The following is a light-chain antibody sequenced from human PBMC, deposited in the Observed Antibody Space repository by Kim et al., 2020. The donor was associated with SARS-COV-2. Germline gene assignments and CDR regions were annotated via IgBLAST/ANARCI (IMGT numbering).Light chain of an antibody. CDR2: GAS. CDR3: QQYGSAPLT. V-gene: IGKV3-20*01. J-gene: IGKJ4*01. Sequence: SPGERGTLSCRASQSVNNNYLAWYHQKPGQAPRLLIYGASSRAIGIPDRFNGSGSGTDFSLTISRLEPEDFAVYYCQQYGSAPLTFGGGTKVEI. CDR1: QSVNNNY.